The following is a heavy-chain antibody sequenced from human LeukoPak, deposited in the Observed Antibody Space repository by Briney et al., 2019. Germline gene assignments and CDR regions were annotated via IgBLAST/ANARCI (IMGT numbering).Heavy chain of an antibody. CDR1: GYSISSGYY. J-gene: IGHJ5*02. V-gene: IGHV4-38-2*02. Sequence: SETLSLTCTVSGYSISSGYYWGWIRQPPGKGLEWIGSIYHSGSTYYNPSLKSRVTISVDTSKNQFSLKLSSVTAADTAVYYCARHILEEHWFDPWGLGTLAIVSS. D-gene: IGHD1-1*01. CDR2: IYHSGST. CDR3: ARHILEEHWFDP.